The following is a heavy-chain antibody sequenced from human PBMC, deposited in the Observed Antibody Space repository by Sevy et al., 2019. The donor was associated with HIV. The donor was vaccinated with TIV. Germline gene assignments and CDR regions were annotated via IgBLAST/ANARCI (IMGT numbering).Heavy chain of an antibody. D-gene: IGHD6-19*01. CDR1: GFTFDDYA. Sequence: GGSLRLSCAASGFTFDDYAMHWVRQAPGKGLEWVSGISWNSGSIGYADSVKGRFTISRDNAKNYLYLQMNSLRAEDTALYYCAKDMEIAVAGMTKGFDYWGQGTLVTVSS. V-gene: IGHV3-9*01. CDR3: AKDMEIAVAGMTKGFDY. J-gene: IGHJ4*02. CDR2: ISWNSGSI.